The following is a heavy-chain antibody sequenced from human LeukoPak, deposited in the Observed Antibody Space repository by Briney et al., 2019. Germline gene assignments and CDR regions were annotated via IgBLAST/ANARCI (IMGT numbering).Heavy chain of an antibody. Sequence: SETLSLTCTVPGGSISSYYWSWIRQPPGKGLEWIGYIYYSGSTNYNPSLKSRVTISVDTSKNQFSLKLSSVTAADTAVYYCARDRWELWYSDYYGLDVWGQGTAVIVSS. V-gene: IGHV4-59*01. CDR1: GGSISSYY. CDR2: IYYSGST. J-gene: IGHJ6*02. D-gene: IGHD3-16*01. CDR3: ARDRWELWYSDYYGLDV.